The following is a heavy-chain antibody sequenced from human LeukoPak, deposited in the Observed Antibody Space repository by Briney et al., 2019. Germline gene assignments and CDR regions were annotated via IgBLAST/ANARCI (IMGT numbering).Heavy chain of an antibody. V-gene: IGHV3-23*01. D-gene: IGHD3-22*01. Sequence: PGGSLRLSCGASGFTFSSHAMTWVRQAPGKGLEWVSAISISGDTTYYADAVKGRFTISRDNSKNTLYLQMNSLRAEDTAVYYCAKEATYYYDSSGYYSAVHDAFDIWGQGTMVTVSS. CDR2: ISISGDTT. CDR1: GFTFSSHA. J-gene: IGHJ3*02. CDR3: AKEATYYYDSSGYYSAVHDAFDI.